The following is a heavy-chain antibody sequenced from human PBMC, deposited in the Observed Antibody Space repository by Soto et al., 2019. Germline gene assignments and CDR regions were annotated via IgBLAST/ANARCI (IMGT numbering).Heavy chain of an antibody. CDR1: GGSISSYY. J-gene: IGHJ4*02. Sequence: PTETLSLTCTVSGGSISSYYWSWIRQPPGKGLEWILYIYYSGSNNYNPSLKSRVTISVETSKNPFSLKLSSVTAADTAVYYCARESYYYDSSGYYVHDYFHXWGQATLVTVSX. CDR3: ARESYYYDSSGYYVHDYFHX. CDR2: IYYSGSN. D-gene: IGHD3-22*01. V-gene: IGHV4-59*01.